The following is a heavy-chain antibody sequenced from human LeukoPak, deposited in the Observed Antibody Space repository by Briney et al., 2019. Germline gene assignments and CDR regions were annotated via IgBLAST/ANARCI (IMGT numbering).Heavy chain of an antibody. J-gene: IGHJ4*02. CDR1: GGTFSSYA. CDR2: IIPIFGTA. D-gene: IGHD3-3*01. V-gene: IGHV1-69*06. CDR3: ARNTIFGVEKYYFDY. Sequence: SVKVSCKASGGTFSSYAISWVRQAPGQGLEWMGGIIPIFGTANYAQKFQGRVTITADKSTSTAYMELSSLRSEDTAVYYCARNTIFGVEKYYFDYWGQGTLVTVSS.